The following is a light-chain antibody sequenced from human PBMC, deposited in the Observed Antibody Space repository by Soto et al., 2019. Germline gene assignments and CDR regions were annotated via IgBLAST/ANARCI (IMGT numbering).Light chain of an antibody. CDR1: QSVTGTN. CDR2: DAV. CDR3: HQYGSSLGT. J-gene: IGKJ2*01. Sequence: EIVLTQSPGTLSLSPGEGATLSCRASQSVTGTNLAWYQQRPGQAPRLLIYDAVRRATGIPDRFSRSGSGTDFTLTISILEPEDFAVYYCHQYGSSLGTFGQGTKVDIK. V-gene: IGKV3-20*01.